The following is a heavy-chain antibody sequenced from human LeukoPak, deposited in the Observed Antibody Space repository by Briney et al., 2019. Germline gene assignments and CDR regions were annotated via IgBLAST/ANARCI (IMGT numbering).Heavy chain of an antibody. CDR3: AKVAMVRGVHLYYFDY. CDR2: LSGSGGST. D-gene: IGHD3-10*01. Sequence: QAGGSLRLSCAASGFTFSSYAMSWVRQAPGKGLEWVSTLSGSGGSTYYADSVKGRFTISRDNSKNTLYLQMNSLRAEDTAVYYCAKVAMVRGVHLYYFDYWGQGTLVTVSS. CDR1: GFTFSSYA. J-gene: IGHJ4*02. V-gene: IGHV3-23*01.